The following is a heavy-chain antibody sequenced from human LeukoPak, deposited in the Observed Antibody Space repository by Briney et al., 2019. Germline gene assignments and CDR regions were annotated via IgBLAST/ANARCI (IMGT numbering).Heavy chain of an antibody. D-gene: IGHD2/OR15-2a*01. Sequence: QPGGSLRLSCAASGFTFSSYWMHWVRQAPGKGPVWVSRVDVHGQGTAYADSVKGRFTISRDSAKNTLSLQMNSLSAEDTAVYYCARSNYDSTTFYYHLDLWGQGTLVTVSS. V-gene: IGHV3-74*01. CDR3: ARSNYDSTTFYYHLDL. CDR1: GFTFSSYW. J-gene: IGHJ5*02. CDR2: VDVHGQGT.